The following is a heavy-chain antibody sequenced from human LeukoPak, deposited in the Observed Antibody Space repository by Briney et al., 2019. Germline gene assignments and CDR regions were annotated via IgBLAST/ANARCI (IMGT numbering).Heavy chain of an antibody. D-gene: IGHD4-23*01. CDR1: GFTFSSYA. Sequence: GGSLRLSCAASGFTFSSYAMHWVRQAPGKGLEWVAVISYDGSNKYYADSVKGRFTISRDNAKNSLYLQMNSLRAEDTAVYYCARSFNYGGNLNDAFDIWGQGTMVTVSS. V-gene: IGHV3-30-3*01. CDR2: ISYDGSNK. CDR3: ARSFNYGGNLNDAFDI. J-gene: IGHJ3*02.